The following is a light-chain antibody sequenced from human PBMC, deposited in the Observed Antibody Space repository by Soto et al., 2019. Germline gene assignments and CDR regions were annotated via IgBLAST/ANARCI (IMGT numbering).Light chain of an antibody. J-gene: IGKJ1*01. CDR3: QKYNSALWA. CDR2: ASS. CDR1: QIIRTD. Sequence: DIQMTQSPSSLSASVVDRVTITFRASQIIRTDLAWYQQKPGKVPKLLIYASSTLQSGVPSRFSGSGSGTDFALTISSLQPEDVATYYCQKYNSALWAFGQGTKVDI. V-gene: IGKV1-27*01.